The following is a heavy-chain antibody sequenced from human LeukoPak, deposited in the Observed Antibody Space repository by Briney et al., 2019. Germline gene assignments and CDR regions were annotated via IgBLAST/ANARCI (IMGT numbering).Heavy chain of an antibody. CDR2: ISSSSSYI. CDR1: GFTFSSYS. V-gene: IGHV3-21*01. Sequence: PGGSLRLSCAASGFTFSSYSMNWVRQAPGKGLEWVSSISSSSSYIYYADSVKGRFTISRDNAKNSLYLQMNSLRAEDTAVYYCARSGYSGYDPKYYFDYWGQGTLVTVTS. J-gene: IGHJ4*02. CDR3: ARSGYSGYDPKYYFDY. D-gene: IGHD5-12*01.